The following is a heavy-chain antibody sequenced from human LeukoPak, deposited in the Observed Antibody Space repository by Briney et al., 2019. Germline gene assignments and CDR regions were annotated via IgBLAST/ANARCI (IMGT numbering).Heavy chain of an antibody. CDR3: ARVGCSSTSCSSEYYYMDV. J-gene: IGHJ6*03. V-gene: IGHV1-2*02. CDR1: GYTFTGYY. Sequence: ASVKVSCKASGYTFTGYYMHWVRQAPGQGLEWMGWINPNSGGTNYAQKFQGRVTMTRDTSISTAYMELSRLRSDDTAVYYCARVGCSSTSCSSEYYYMDVWGKGTTVTVSS. D-gene: IGHD2-2*01. CDR2: INPNSGGT.